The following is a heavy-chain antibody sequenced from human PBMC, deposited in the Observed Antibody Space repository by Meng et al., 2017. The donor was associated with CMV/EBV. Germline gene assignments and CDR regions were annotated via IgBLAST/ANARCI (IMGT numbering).Heavy chain of an antibody. CDR3: ASLNYCSSTSCSRRFDY. CDR1: GGSFSCYY. V-gene: IGHV4-34*01. J-gene: IGHJ4*02. D-gene: IGHD2-2*01. Sequence: YGGSFSCYYGSSSRQPPGKGLEWIGEINHSGSTNYNPSLKSRVTISVDTSKNQFSLKLSSVTAADTAVYYCASLNYCSSTSCSRRFDYWGQGTLVTVSS. CDR2: INHSGST.